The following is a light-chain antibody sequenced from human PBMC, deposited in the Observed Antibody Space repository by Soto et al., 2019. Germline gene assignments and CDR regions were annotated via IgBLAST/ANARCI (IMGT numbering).Light chain of an antibody. J-gene: IGKJ5*01. CDR3: QNNNSAPIT. Sequence: DIQMTQSPSSLSASVGDRVTITCRASQGISNYLAWYQQKPGKLPNLLIYAASTLQSGVPSRFSGSGSGTDFTLTISSLQPEDVASYYCQNNNSAPITFGQGTRLEIK. CDR2: AAS. CDR1: QGISNY. V-gene: IGKV1-27*01.